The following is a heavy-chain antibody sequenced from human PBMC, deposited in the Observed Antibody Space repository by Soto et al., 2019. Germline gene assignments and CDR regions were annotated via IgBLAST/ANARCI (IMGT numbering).Heavy chain of an antibody. J-gene: IGHJ6*02. V-gene: IGHV4-30-4*01. CDR1: GGSISSGDYY. CDR2: IYYSGST. CDR3: ARGLGEIPMVRGYGMDV. Sequence: KASETLSLTCTVSGGSISSGDYYWSWIRQPPGKGLEWIGYIYYSGSTYYNPSLKSRVTISVDTSKNQFSLKLSSVTAADTAVYYCARGLGEIPMVRGYGMDVWGPGTTLTVSS. D-gene: IGHD3-10*01.